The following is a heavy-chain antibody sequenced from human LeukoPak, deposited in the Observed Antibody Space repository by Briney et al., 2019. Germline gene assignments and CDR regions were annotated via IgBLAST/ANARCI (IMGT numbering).Heavy chain of an antibody. J-gene: IGHJ6*04. CDR1: GFTFSSYA. CDR3: ARDARDIVVVPAALGYYYYGMDV. CDR2: ISYDGSNK. Sequence: GGSLRLSCAASGFTFSSYAMLWVRQAPGKGLEWVAVISYDGSNKYYADSVKGRFTISRDNSKNTLYLQMNSLRAEDTAVYYCARDARDIVVVPAALGYYYYGMDVWGKGTTVTVSS. V-gene: IGHV3-30*04. D-gene: IGHD2-2*01.